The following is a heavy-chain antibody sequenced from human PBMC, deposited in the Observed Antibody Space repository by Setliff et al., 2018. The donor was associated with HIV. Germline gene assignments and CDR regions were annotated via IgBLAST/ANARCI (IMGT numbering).Heavy chain of an antibody. V-gene: IGHV4-59*11. CDR1: GVSISSQY. Sequence: ASETLSLTCAVSGVSISSQYWSWIRQPPGKGLEWIGFVYYSVNYNYNPSLKSRVSISVDTSKNQVSLRLTSVTAADTAVYYCTRDRGSYQNDAFDIWGQGTMVTVSS. D-gene: IGHD3-16*01. CDR3: TRDRGSYQNDAFDI. CDR2: VYYSVNY. J-gene: IGHJ3*02.